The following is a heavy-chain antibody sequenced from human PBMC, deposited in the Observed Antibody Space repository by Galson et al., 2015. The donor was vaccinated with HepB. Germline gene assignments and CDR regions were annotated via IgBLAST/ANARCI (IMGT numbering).Heavy chain of an antibody. Sequence: SLRLSCAASGFRFSRYSMDWVRQAPGKGLEWVAGISYDGRNKYYADSVKGRFTISRGNSKNTLYLQVNSLRAEDTAVYYCARGGYGDYGTYFDNWGQGTLVTVSS. D-gene: IGHD4-17*01. V-gene: IGHV3-30*04. CDR1: GFRFSRYS. J-gene: IGHJ4*02. CDR2: ISYDGRNK. CDR3: ARGGYGDYGTYFDN.